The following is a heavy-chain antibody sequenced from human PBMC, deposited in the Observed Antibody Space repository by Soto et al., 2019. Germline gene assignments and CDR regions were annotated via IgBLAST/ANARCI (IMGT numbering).Heavy chain of an antibody. V-gene: IGHV4-59*01. Sequence: TLSLTCTVSGGSIRNVYWSWIRQAPGKGLEWIGFIFHSGNAKYNPSLKSRVTISVDTSKNQFSLSLDSVTAADTAVYFCARAHAPTLPFDYWGQGTLVTVSS. CDR2: IFHSGNA. CDR1: GGSIRNVY. CDR3: ARAHAPTLPFDY. D-gene: IGHD2-15*01. J-gene: IGHJ4*01.